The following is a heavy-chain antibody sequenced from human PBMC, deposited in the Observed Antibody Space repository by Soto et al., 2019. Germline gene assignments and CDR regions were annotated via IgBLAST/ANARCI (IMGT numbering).Heavy chain of an antibody. CDR3: LRQGVGNLHGLVDV. V-gene: IGHV4-59*08. D-gene: IGHD1-1*01. Sequence: QVQLQQSGPGLVKPSETLSLTCSVSSGPTSSHNWGWIRQTPGRGLEWIGYVYSTGGTSYNPSLNRRGTISADTSTNHISLTLTSVTAADTAVYYWLRQGVGNLHGLVDVWGQGTTVRVSS. J-gene: IGHJ6*02. CDR2: VYSTGGT. CDR1: SGPTSSHN.